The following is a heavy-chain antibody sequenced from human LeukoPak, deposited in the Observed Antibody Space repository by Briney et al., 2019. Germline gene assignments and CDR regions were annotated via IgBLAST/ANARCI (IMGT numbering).Heavy chain of an antibody. CDR1: GGSISSGGYS. J-gene: IGHJ4*02. D-gene: IGHD4/OR15-4a*01. CDR3: ASGGANYYFDY. V-gene: IGHV4-30-2*01. Sequence: SQTLSLTCAVSGGSISSGGYSWSWIRQPPGKGLEWIGYIYHSGSTYYNPSLKSRVTISIDRSKNQFSLKLSSVTAADTAVYYCASGGANYYFDYWGQGTLVTVSS. CDR2: IYHSGST.